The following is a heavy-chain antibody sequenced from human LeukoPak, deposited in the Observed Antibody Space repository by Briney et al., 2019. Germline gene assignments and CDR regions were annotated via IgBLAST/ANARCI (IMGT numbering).Heavy chain of an antibody. CDR3: ARESDRLLPGDL. CDR2: INGDGGST. V-gene: IGHV3-74*01. CDR1: GFIFSTSW. D-gene: IGHD2/OR15-2a*01. Sequence: PGGSLRLSCEASGFIFSTSWMHWVRQAPGKGLVWVSRINGDGGSTNYADFAKGRFTISRGNTENTLFLQLNSLRVEDTAMYYCARESDRLLPGDLWGQGTLVTVSS. J-gene: IGHJ3*01.